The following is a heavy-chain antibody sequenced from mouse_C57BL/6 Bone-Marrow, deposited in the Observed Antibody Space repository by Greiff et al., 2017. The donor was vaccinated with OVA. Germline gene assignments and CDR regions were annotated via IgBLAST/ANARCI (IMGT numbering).Heavy chain of an antibody. Sequence: QVQLQQSGAELVRPGTSVKVSCKASGYAFTNYLIEWVKQRPGQGLEWIGVINPGSGGTNYNEKFKGKATLTADKSSSTAYMQLSSLTSEDSAVDVCARDPYWYFDVWGTGTTVTVSS. V-gene: IGHV1-54*01. CDR2: INPGSGGT. CDR1: GYAFTNYL. J-gene: IGHJ1*03. CDR3: ARDPYWYFDV.